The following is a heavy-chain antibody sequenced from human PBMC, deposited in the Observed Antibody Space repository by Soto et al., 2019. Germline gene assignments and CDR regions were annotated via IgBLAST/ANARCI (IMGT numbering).Heavy chain of an antibody. V-gene: IGHV3-23*01. CDR1: GFTFSSYA. J-gene: IGHJ4*02. Sequence: EVQLLESGGGLVQPGGSLRLSCAASGFTFSSYAMSWVRQAPGKGLEWVSAISGSGGSTYYADSVKGRFTISRDNSKNTLNLQMDSLRAEDTAVYYCAKEWGGYCSGSSCFSGGTYFDYWGPGTLVTVSS. D-gene: IGHD2-15*01. CDR2: ISGSGGST. CDR3: AKEWGGYCSGSSCFSGGTYFDY.